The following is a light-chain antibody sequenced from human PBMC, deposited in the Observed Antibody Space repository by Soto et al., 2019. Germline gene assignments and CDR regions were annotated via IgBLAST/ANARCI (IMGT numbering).Light chain of an antibody. CDR2: AAS. J-gene: IGKJ4*01. V-gene: IGKV1-39*01. Sequence: DIQMTQSPSPLSGSVGARVTITCRASQTISSWLAWYQQKPGQAPKLLIYAASSLQSGVPSRFSGSGSGTDFTLTISSLQPEDFATYYCQQSYSTPLTFGGGTKGGYQ. CDR3: QQSYSTPLT. CDR1: QTISSW.